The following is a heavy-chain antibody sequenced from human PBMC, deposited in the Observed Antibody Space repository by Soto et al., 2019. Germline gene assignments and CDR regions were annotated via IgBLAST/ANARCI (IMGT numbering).Heavy chain of an antibody. D-gene: IGHD4-4*01. CDR3: ARSPVTEIYYYYGMDV. J-gene: IGHJ6*02. CDR2: IDPSDSYT. V-gene: IGHV5-10-1*01. CDR1: GYSFTSYW. Sequence: GESLKISCKGSGYSFTSYWISWVRQMPGKGLEWMGRIDPSDSYTNYSPSFQGHVTISADKSISTAYLQWSSLKASDTAMYYCARSPVTEIYYYYGMDVWGQGTRSPSP.